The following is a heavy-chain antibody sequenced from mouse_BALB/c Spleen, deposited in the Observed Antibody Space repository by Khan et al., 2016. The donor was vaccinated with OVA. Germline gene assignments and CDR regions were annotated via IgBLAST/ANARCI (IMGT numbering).Heavy chain of an antibody. CDR3: ARSGYSYFAY. V-gene: IGHV1-80*01. CDR2: IYPGDGDT. J-gene: IGHJ3*01. D-gene: IGHD3-3*01. CDR1: GHVFSSYW. Sequence: QVQLKQSGAELVRPGSSVKISCKASGHVFSSYWMNWVKQRPGQGLEWIGQIYPGDGDTNYNGKFKDKATLTADKSSNTAYMQLSSLTSEDSAVYFCARSGYSYFAYWGQGTLVTVSA.